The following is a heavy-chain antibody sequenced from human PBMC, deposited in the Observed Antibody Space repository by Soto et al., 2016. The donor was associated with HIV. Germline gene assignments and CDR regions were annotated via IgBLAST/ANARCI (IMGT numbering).Heavy chain of an antibody. J-gene: IGHJ3*02. Sequence: QVQLQQWGAGLLKPSETLSLTCAVYGGSFSGYYWSWIRQPPGKGLEWIGEINHSGSTNYNPSLKSRVTISVDTSKNQFSLKLSSVTAADTAVYYCARSPDYGGNSDAFDIWGQGTMVTVSS. CDR2: INHSGST. CDR3: ARSPDYGGNSDAFDI. D-gene: IGHD4-17*01. CDR1: GGSFSGYY. V-gene: IGHV4-34*01.